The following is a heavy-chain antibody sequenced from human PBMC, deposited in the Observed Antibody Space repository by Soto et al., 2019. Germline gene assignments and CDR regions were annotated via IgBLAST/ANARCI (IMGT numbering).Heavy chain of an antibody. CDR1: GFTCDDYA. CDR3: TKVGSMIVPIYYFDY. Sequence: EVQLVESGGGLVQPGRSLRLSCAASGFTCDDYAMHWVRQAPGKGLEWVSGISWNSGSIGYADSVKGRFTISRDNAKNSLYLQMNSLRAEDTALYYCTKVGSMIVPIYYFDYWGQGTLVTVSS. J-gene: IGHJ4*02. CDR2: ISWNSGSI. V-gene: IGHV3-9*01. D-gene: IGHD3-22*01.